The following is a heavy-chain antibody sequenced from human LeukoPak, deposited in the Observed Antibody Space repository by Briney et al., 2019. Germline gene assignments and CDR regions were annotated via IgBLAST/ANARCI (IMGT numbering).Heavy chain of an antibody. Sequence: SETLSLTCAVSGYSISSGYHWGWIRQPPGKGPELIGSIYHRGNAYYNPSLKSRVTISLDTSKNQFSLKLSSVTAADTAVYYCARDLGSYRMDVWGKGTTVTVSS. D-gene: IGHD7-27*01. CDR3: ARDLGSYRMDV. CDR2: IYHRGNA. V-gene: IGHV4-38-2*02. J-gene: IGHJ6*04. CDR1: GYSISSGYH.